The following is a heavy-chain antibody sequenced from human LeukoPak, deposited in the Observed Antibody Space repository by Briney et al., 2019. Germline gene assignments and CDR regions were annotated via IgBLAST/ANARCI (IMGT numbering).Heavy chain of an antibody. D-gene: IGHD1-26*01. CDR3: ASVVGATIDP. CDR1: GYSISSDYY. J-gene: IGHJ5*02. V-gene: IGHV4-38-2*02. Sequence: KASETLSLTCTVSGYSISSDYYWGWIRQPPGKGLEWIGTIYHSGSTSYNPSLKSRVTISVDTSKNQFSLKLSSVTAADTAVYYCASVVGATIDPWGQGTLVTVSS. CDR2: IYHSGST.